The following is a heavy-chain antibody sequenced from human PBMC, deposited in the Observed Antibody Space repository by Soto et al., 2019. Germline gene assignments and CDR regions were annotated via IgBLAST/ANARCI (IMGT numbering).Heavy chain of an antibody. D-gene: IGHD2-8*02. CDR2: INPNSGGT. J-gene: IGHJ3*02. CDR1: GYTFTGYY. CDR3: AKATATGGGAFDI. Sequence: GALVKVSCKASGYTFTGYYLHWVRQAPVQGLEWMGWINPNSGGTNYAQQFQGRVTMTRDTSISTAYMELSRLRSDDTAVYYCAKATATGGGAFDICGQGTMVTVSS. V-gene: IGHV1-2*02.